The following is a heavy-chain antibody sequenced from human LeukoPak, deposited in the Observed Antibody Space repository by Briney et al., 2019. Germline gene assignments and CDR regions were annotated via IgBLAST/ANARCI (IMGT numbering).Heavy chain of an antibody. CDR3: ARVYEDHYMDV. Sequence: PGGSLRLSCAASGFTFSSYAISWVRQAPGQGLEWMGGIIPIFGTANYAQKFQGRVTITTDESTSTAYMELSSLRSEDTAVYYCARVYEDHYMDVWGKGTTVTVSS. V-gene: IGHV1-69*05. D-gene: IGHD5/OR15-5a*01. CDR1: GFTFSSYA. CDR2: IIPIFGTA. J-gene: IGHJ6*03.